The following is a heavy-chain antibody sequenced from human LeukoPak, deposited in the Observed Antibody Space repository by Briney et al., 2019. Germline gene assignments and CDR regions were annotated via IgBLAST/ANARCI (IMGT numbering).Heavy chain of an antibody. CDR3: AKDLLGQWPTVFDY. J-gene: IGHJ4*02. V-gene: IGHV3-23*01. CDR2: ISGSGGSK. Sequence: GGSLRLSCAASGFVFSSHDMSWVRQAPGKGLEWVSAISGSGGSKYYPASVKGRFTISRDNSKNTLYLQMKSLRAEDTAVYYCAKDLLGQWPTVFDYWGQGTLVTVSS. D-gene: IGHD6-19*01. CDR1: GFVFSSHD.